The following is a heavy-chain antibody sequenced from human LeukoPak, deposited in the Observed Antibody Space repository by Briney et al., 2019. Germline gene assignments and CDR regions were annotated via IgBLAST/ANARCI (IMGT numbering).Heavy chain of an antibody. CDR3: ARGRWVGYFDY. V-gene: IGHV4-34*01. CDR1: GGSFSGYY. D-gene: IGHD3-16*01. CDR2: INHSGST. J-gene: IGHJ4*02. Sequence: NPSETLSLTCAVYGGSFSGYYWSWIRQPPGKGLEWIGEINHSGSTNYNPSLKSRVTISVDTSKNQFSLKLSSVTAADTAVYYCARGRWVGYFDYWGQGTLVTVSS.